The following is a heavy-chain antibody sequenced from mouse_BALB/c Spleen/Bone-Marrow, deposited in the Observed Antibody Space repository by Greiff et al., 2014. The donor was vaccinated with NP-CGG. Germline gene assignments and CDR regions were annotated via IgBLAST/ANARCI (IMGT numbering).Heavy chain of an antibody. D-gene: IGHD2-4*01. V-gene: IGHV14-3*02. CDR2: IDPANGNA. J-gene: IGHJ2*01. CDR1: GFNIKDTY. Sequence: VQLKQSGAELVKPGASVKLSCTASGFNIKDTYMHWVKQRPEQGLEWIGRIDPANGNAKYDPKFQGKATITADISSNTAYLQLSSLTSEDTAVYYCASYDYGYYFDYWGQGTTLTVSS. CDR3: ASYDYGYYFDY.